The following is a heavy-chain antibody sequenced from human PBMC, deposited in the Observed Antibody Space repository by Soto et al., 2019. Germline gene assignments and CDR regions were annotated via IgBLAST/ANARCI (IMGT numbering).Heavy chain of an antibody. D-gene: IGHD2-2*01. J-gene: IGHJ6*02. V-gene: IGHV3-33*01. CDR3: ARDIVVDGYYYYGMDV. CDR1: GFTFSSYG. CDR2: IWYDGSNK. Sequence: GGSLRLSCAASGFTFSSYGMHWVRQAPGKGLEWVAVIWYDGSNKYYADSVKGRFTISRDNSKNTLYLQMNSLRAEDTAVYYCARDIVVDGYYYYGMDVWGQGTTVTVSS.